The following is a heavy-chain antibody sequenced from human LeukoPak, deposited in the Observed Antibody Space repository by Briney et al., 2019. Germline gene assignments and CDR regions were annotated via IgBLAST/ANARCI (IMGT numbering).Heavy chain of an antibody. CDR2: INHSGST. Sequence: PSETLSLTCVVYGGSFSGYYWSWIRQPPGKGLEWIGEINHSGSTNYNPSLKSRVTISVDTSKNQFSLKLSSVTAADTAVYYCARGRSYSYGPRFYYYYYMDVWGKGTTVTVSS. D-gene: IGHD5-18*01. J-gene: IGHJ6*03. CDR3: ARGRSYSYGPRFYYYYYMDV. V-gene: IGHV4-34*01. CDR1: GGSFSGYY.